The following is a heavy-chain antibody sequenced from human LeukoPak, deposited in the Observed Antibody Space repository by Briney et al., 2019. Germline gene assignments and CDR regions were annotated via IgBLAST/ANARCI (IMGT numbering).Heavy chain of an antibody. CDR2: IYSGGST. D-gene: IGHD6-19*01. CDR1: GFTVSSSY. Sequence: GGSLRLSCAASGFTVSSSYMSWVRQAPGKGLEWVSVIYSGGSTYYADSVKGRFTISRDNSKNTLYLQMNSLRAEDTAVYYCARDAYSSGWYSDYWGQGTLVTVSS. V-gene: IGHV3-53*01. CDR3: ARDAYSSGWYSDY. J-gene: IGHJ4*02.